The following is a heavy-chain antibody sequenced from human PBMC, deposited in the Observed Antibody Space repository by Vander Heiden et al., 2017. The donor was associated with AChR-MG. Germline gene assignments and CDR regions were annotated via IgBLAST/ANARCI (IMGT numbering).Heavy chain of an antibody. J-gene: IGHJ3*02. CDR3: ATTWHGKKSNDAFDI. D-gene: IGHD4-17*01. CDR2: IIPKFATA. V-gene: IGHV1-69*01. Sequence: QVQLVQSGAEVKKPGSSVKVSCKASGVTFSSHAISWVRQAPGQGLEGMGGIIPKFATANYAQKFQGRVTITADESTSTVYMEVSSLRSEDTAVYYCATTWHGKKSNDAFDIWGQGTMVTVSS. CDR1: GVTFSSHA.